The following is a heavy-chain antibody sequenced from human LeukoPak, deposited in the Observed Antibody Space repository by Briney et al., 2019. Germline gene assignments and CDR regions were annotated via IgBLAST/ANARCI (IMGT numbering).Heavy chain of an antibody. J-gene: IGHJ4*02. Sequence: PGGSLRLSCAASGFTFSNAWMSWVRQAPGKGLEWVGRIKSKTDGGTTDYAAPVKGRVTISRDDSKNTLYMQMNSLKTEDTAVYYCTTGPLYPSFDYWGQGTLVTVSS. CDR2: IKSKTDGGTT. CDR3: TTGPLYPSFDY. CDR1: GFTFSNAW. V-gene: IGHV3-15*01. D-gene: IGHD2-2*02.